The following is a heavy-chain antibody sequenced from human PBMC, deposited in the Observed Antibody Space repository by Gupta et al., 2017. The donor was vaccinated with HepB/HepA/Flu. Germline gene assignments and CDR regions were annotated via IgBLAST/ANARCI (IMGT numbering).Heavy chain of an antibody. V-gene: IGHV1-69*04. J-gene: IGHJ6*02. CDR2: IIPMHDIA. Sequence: QVQLVQSGAEVKKPGSSVKLSCKASGGNFNSYAISWVRPAPGQGLEWMGRIIPMHDIASYAQVIQGRVSITADKPTSTAYLELSGLRSDDTAVYYCARDFPLKDKFSPVYYYHYGMDVWGQGTTVTVSS. D-gene: IGHD3-3*01. CDR3: ARDFPLKDKFSPVYYYHYGMDV. CDR1: GGNFNSYA.